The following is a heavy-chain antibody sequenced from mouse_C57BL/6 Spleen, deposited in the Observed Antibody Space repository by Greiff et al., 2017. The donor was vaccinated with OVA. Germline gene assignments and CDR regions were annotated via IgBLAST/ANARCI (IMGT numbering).Heavy chain of an antibody. Sequence: VQLQQSGAELVKPGASVKLSCKASGYTFTSYRMHWVKQRPGKGLEWIGMIHPNSGSTNYNEKFKSKGTLTVDKHSSTAYMQLSSLTSEDSAVYYCAIFYYGNYGFAYWGQGTLVTVSA. V-gene: IGHV1-64*01. D-gene: IGHD2-1*01. CDR1: GYTFTSYR. CDR2: IHPNSGST. J-gene: IGHJ3*01. CDR3: AIFYYGNYGFAY.